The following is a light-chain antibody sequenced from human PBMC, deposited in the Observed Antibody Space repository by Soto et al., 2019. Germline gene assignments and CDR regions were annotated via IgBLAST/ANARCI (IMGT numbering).Light chain of an antibody. V-gene: IGLV2-8*01. J-gene: IGLJ2*01. CDR2: EVS. CDR3: SSYAGSNRVV. Sequence: QSALTQPPSASGSPGQSVTIYCTGTSSDVGDYNYVSWYQQHPGKAPKLMIYEVSKRPSGVPDRFSGSKSGNTASLTVSGLQAEDEADYFCSSYAGSNRVVFGGGTKLTVL. CDR1: SSDVGDYNY.